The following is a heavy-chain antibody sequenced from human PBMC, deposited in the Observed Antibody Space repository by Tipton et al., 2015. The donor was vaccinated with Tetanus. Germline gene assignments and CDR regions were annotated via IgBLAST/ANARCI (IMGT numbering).Heavy chain of an antibody. CDR3: ARVQEQRIYYYGMDV. CDR1: GYNFVNFG. Sequence: QSGPEVKEPGASVKVSCKASGYNFVNFGISWVRQAPGQGLEWMGWISAYNAKTKYAQRLQGRVTMTTDRSASTAYMDLRRLRSDDTAVYYCARVQEQRIYYYGMDVWGQGTTVTVSS. V-gene: IGHV1-18*01. CDR2: ISAYNAKT. D-gene: IGHD6-25*01. J-gene: IGHJ6*02.